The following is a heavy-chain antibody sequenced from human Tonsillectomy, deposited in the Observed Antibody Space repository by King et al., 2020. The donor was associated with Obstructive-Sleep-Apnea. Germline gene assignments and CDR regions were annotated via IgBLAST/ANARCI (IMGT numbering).Heavy chain of an antibody. Sequence: LQLQESGPGLVKPSETLSLTCPVSGCSVSSGNYYWTWIRQPPGKGLEWIGYIYDSGNTNYNPSLKSRVTISVDPSKNQFSLKLSSVTAAEPAVNYCAREARGTNMVRGVIITEDYFDYWGQGTLVTVSS. D-gene: IGHD3-10*01. CDR2: IYDSGNT. V-gene: IGHV4-61*01. CDR3: AREARGTNMVRGVIITEDYFDY. J-gene: IGHJ4*02. CDR1: GCSVSSGNYY.